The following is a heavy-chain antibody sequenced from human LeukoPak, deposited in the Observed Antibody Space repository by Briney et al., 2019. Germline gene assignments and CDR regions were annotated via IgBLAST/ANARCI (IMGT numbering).Heavy chain of an antibody. CDR3: AKAASYSSGWGQH. V-gene: IGHV3-23*01. D-gene: IGHD6-19*01. CDR2: ISGSGGST. Sequence: GGSLRLSCAASGFTFGSYAVSWVRQAPGKGLEWVSAISGSGGSTYYADSVKGRFTISRDNSKNTLYLQMNSLRAEDTAVYYCAKAASYSSGWGQHWGQGTLVTVSS. CDR1: GFTFGSYA. J-gene: IGHJ1*01.